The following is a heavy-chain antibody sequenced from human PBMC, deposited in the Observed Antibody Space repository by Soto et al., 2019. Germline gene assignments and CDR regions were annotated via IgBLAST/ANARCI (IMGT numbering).Heavy chain of an antibody. CDR2: FDPEDGET. CDR3: ATVAHDYGDYYSGCNYYYGTDV. J-gene: IGHJ6*02. D-gene: IGHD4-17*01. CDR1: GYTLTELS. Sequence: GASVKVSCKVSGYTLTELSMHWVRQAPGKGLEWMGGFDPEDGETIYAQKFQGRVTMTEDTSTDTAYMELSSLRSEDTAVYYCATVAHDYGDYYSGCNYYYGTDVWGQGTTVTVSS. V-gene: IGHV1-24*01.